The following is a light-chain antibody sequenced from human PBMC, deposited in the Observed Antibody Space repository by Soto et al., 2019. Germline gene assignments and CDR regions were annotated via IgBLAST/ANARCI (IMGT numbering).Light chain of an antibody. CDR3: MIWHSSAVV. V-gene: IGLV5-45*02. J-gene: IGLJ2*01. Sequence: QPVLTQPYSLSASPGASASLTCTLRSGINVGTYRIYWYQQKPGSPPQYLLRYKSDSDKQQGSGVPSRFSGSKDASANAGILLISGLQSEDEADYYCMIWHSSAVVFGGGTKLTVL. CDR2: YKSDSDK. CDR1: SGINVGTYR.